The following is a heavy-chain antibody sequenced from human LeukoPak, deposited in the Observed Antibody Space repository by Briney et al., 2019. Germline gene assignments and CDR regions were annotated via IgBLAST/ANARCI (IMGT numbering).Heavy chain of an antibody. J-gene: IGHJ4*02. V-gene: IGHV2-70*11. Sequence: SGPTLGKPTQTLTLTCTFSGFSLSTSGMCVSWIRQPPGKALGWLARIDWDDDKYYSTSLKTRLTISKDTSKNQVVLTMTNMDPVDTATYYCARIHYYDSSGFFDYWGQGTLVTVSS. D-gene: IGHD3-22*01. CDR1: GFSLSTSGMC. CDR2: IDWDDDK. CDR3: ARIHYYDSSGFFDY.